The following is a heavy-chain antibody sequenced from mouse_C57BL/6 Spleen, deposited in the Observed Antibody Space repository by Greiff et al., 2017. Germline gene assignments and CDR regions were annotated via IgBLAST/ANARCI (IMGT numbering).Heavy chain of an antibody. CDR1: GYAFTNYL. D-gene: IGHD4-1*01. J-gene: IGHJ4*01. CDR2: INPGSGGT. Sequence: QVQLQQSGAELVRPGTSVKVSCKASGYAFTNYLMEWVKQRPGQGLEWIGVINPGSGGTNYNEKFKGKATLTADKSSSTAYMQLSSLTSEDSAVYFCARNWDGAMDYWGQGTSVTVSS. V-gene: IGHV1-54*01. CDR3: ARNWDGAMDY.